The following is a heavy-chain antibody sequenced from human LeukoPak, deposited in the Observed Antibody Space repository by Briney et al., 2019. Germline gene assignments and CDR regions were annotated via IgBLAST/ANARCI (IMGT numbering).Heavy chain of an antibody. CDR3: AKVDGGIILGGSGNYKSPLDY. J-gene: IGHJ4*02. CDR1: GFTFSSYA. D-gene: IGHD3-10*01. CDR2: ITDNSDNT. Sequence: RPGGSLRLSCAASGFTFSSYAMSWVRQTPGKGLDWVSAITDNSDNTYYADSVKGRFSISRDNSKNTLYLQMNSLRVEDTAMYYCAKVDGGIILGGSGNYKSPLDYWGQGTLVTVSS. V-gene: IGHV3-23*01.